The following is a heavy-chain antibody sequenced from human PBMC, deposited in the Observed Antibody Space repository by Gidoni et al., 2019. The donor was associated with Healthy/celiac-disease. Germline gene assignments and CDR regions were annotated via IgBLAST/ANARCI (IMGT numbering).Heavy chain of an antibody. V-gene: IGHV1-2*04. Sequence: QVQLVQSGAAVKTPGASVKVSCQASGYTFTGYYMHWVRQAPGQGLEWLGWINPNSGGTNYAQKFQGWVTMTRDTSISTAYMELSRLRSDDTAVYYCARESTDTAGSYFDYWGQGTLVTVSS. CDR1: GYTFTGYY. D-gene: IGHD5-18*01. J-gene: IGHJ4*02. CDR3: ARESTDTAGSYFDY. CDR2: INPNSGGT.